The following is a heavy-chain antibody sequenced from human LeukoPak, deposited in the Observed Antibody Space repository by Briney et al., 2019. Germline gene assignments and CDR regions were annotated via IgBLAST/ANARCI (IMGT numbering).Heavy chain of an antibody. Sequence: ASVKVSCKASGYTFTSYGINWVRQAPGQGLEWMGWISAYNSNTHYAQKLQGRVTMTTDTSTSTAYMELSSLRSEDTAVYYCARRAGAYSHPYDYWGQGTLVTVSS. CDR1: GYTFTSYG. V-gene: IGHV1-18*01. CDR3: ARRAGAYSHPYDY. D-gene: IGHD4/OR15-4a*01. CDR2: ISAYNSNT. J-gene: IGHJ4*02.